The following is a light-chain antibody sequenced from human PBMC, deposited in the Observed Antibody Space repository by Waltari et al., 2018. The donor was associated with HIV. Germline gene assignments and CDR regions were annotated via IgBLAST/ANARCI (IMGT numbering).Light chain of an antibody. CDR3: HSSDSSGTYV. CDR1: ALPKQS. Sequence: SYELTQPPSVSASPGQTARLTCFGDALPKQSAYWYQQKPGQAPVLVIYKDNERPSGIPERFSGSSSGTTVTLTISGVQAEDEADYYCHSSDSSGTYVFGPGTQVTVL. CDR2: KDN. J-gene: IGLJ1*01. V-gene: IGLV3-25*03.